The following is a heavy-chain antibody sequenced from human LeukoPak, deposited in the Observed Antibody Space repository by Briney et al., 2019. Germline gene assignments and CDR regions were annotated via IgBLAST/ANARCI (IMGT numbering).Heavy chain of an antibody. V-gene: IGHV4-59*01. Sequence: SETLSLTCTVSGGSISSYYWSWIRQPPGKGLEWIGYIYYSGSTNYNPSLKSRVTISVDTSKNHFSLKLSSVTAADTAVYYCAGASSGWDPFDYWGQGTLVTVSS. CDR1: GGSISSYY. J-gene: IGHJ4*02. D-gene: IGHD6-19*01. CDR3: AGASSGWDPFDY. CDR2: IYYSGST.